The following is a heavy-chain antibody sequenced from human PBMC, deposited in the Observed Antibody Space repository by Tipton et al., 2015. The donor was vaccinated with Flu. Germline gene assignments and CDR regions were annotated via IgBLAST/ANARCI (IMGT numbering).Heavy chain of an antibody. CDR1: GDSIRSNYY. V-gene: IGHV4-38-2*01. Sequence: TLSLTCSISGDSIRSNYYWGWIRQPPGKGLEWLANIYHSGNTYHNPSLTSRVAISLDTFKNQFSLKLTSVTAADTALYYCATTTYYYGSGSHDYWGQGTLVTVSS. J-gene: IGHJ4*02. CDR2: IYHSGNT. D-gene: IGHD3-10*01. CDR3: ATTTYYYGSGSHDY.